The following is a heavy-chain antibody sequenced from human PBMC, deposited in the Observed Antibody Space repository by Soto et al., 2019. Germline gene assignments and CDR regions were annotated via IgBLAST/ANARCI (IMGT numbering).Heavy chain of an antibody. D-gene: IGHD3-22*01. V-gene: IGHV3-15*07. Sequence: EVQLVESGGGLVKPGGSLRLSCAGSGFPLSNAWINWVRQAPGKGLEWVGRIKSKALGGTTDFAAPVRGRFAITRDDSRNMASMQMNSLNTEDTAVYYCTTDSYTTMIEVRFDYWGHGTLVTVSS. CDR1: GFPLSNAW. CDR3: TTDSYTTMIEVRFDY. CDR2: IKSKALGGTT. J-gene: IGHJ4*01.